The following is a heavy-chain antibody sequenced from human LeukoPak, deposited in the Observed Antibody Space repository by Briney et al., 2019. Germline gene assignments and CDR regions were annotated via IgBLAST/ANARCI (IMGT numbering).Heavy chain of an antibody. Sequence: APVKVSCKASGYTFTGYYMHWVRQAPGQGLEWMGWINPNSGGTNYAQKFQGRVTMTRDTSISTAYMELSRLRSDDTAVYYCARVGVLMVYAISSWFDPWGQGTLVTVSS. V-gene: IGHV1-2*02. CDR2: INPNSGGT. D-gene: IGHD2-8*01. J-gene: IGHJ5*02. CDR3: ARVGVLMVYAISSWFDP. CDR1: GYTFTGYY.